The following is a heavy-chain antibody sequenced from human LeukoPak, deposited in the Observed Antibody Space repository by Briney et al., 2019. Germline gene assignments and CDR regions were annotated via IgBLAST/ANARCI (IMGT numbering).Heavy chain of an antibody. D-gene: IGHD1-26*01. CDR2: TINTGGAT. J-gene: IGHJ4*02. CDR1: GFTFSSYA. V-gene: IGHV3-23*01. CDR3: AKISPGSYSDY. Sequence: GGSLRLSCAASGFTFSSYAMSWVRQAPGKGLEWVSSTINTGGATYYPDSVKGRFTFFSDNSKNTLYLQMNSLRVEDTALYYCAKISPGSYSDYWGQGTLVTVSS.